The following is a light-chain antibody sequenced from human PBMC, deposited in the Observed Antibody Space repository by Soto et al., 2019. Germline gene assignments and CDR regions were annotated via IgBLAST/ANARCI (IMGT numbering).Light chain of an antibody. J-gene: IGKJ2*01. CDR2: GAS. Sequence: ETVMTQSPVTLSVSPGETATLSCRASQSVTRNLAWYQQKPGQPPRLLIYGASTRATGIPARFSGSGSGTEFTLTITSLQSEDFAVYYCQQYDNWPPYTFGQGTKLEIK. CDR3: QQYDNWPPYT. V-gene: IGKV3-15*01. CDR1: QSVTRN.